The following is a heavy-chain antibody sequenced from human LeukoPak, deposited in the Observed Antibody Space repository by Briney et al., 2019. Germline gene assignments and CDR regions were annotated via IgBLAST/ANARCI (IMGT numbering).Heavy chain of an antibody. CDR1: GFTFSSYE. J-gene: IGHJ4*02. CDR2: ISSSGSTI. Sequence: GGSLRLSCAASGFTFSSYEMNWVRRAPGKGLEWVSYISSSGSTICYADSVKGRFTISRDNAKNSLYLQMNSLRAEDTAVYYCARDYLSGGGFDYWGQGTLVTVSS. D-gene: IGHD3-10*01. CDR3: ARDYLSGGGFDY. V-gene: IGHV3-48*03.